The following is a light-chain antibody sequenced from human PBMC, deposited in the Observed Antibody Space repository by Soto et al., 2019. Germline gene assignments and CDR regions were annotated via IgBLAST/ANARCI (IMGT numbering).Light chain of an antibody. CDR1: ISDVGGYNS. J-gene: IGLJ1*01. CDR3: SSYTSSSTRV. V-gene: IGLV2-14*01. CDR2: EVT. Sequence: QSSLTQPSSLSGSPGQSITISCTGTISDVGGYNSVSWYQQHPGKAPKLVIYEVTNRPSGISNRFSGSKSGNTASLTISGLQAEDEADYYCSSYTSSSTRVFGTGTKVNVL.